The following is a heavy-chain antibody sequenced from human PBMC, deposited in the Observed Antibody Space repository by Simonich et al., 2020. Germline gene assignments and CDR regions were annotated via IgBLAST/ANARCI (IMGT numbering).Heavy chain of an antibody. CDR3: ARGHSSSFDY. D-gene: IGHD6-6*01. CDR1: GFTFSSYS. CDR2: ISRSSSYI. V-gene: IGHV3-21*01. J-gene: IGHJ4*02. Sequence: EVQLVESGGGLVKPGGSLRLSCAASGFTFSSYSMNWVRQAPGKGLEWVSSISRSSSYIYYADSVKGRFTISRDNAKNSLYLQMNSLRAEDTAVYYCARGHSSSFDYWGQGTLVTVSS.